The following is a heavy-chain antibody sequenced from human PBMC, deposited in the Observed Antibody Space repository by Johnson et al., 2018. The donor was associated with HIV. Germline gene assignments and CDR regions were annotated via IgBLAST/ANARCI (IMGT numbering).Heavy chain of an antibody. CDR1: GFTFSDYY. CDR2: ISSSGSTI. D-gene: IGHD2-2*02. V-gene: IGHV3-11*04. CDR3: AKGYCSSTSCYIWPHDAFDI. J-gene: IGHJ3*02. Sequence: QVQLVESGGGLVKPGGSLRLSCAASGFTFSDYYMSWIRQAPGKGLEWVSYISSSGSTIYYADFVKGRFTISRDNSKNTLSLQMNSMRAEDTAGYYCAKGYCSSTSCYIWPHDAFDIWGQGTMVTVSS.